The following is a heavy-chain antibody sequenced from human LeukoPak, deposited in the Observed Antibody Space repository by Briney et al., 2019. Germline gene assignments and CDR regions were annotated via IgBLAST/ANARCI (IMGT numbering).Heavy chain of an antibody. D-gene: IGHD3-9*01. CDR2: ISGSGGST. CDR1: GFTFSSYA. J-gene: IGHJ3*02. CDR3: ANPRFLDGDILTGYDAFDI. Sequence: GGSLRLSCAASGFTFSSYAMSWVRQAPGKGLEWVSAISGSGGSTYYADSVKGRFTISRDNSKNTLYLQMNSLRAEDTAVYYCANPRFLDGDILTGYDAFDIWGQGTMVTVSS. V-gene: IGHV3-23*01.